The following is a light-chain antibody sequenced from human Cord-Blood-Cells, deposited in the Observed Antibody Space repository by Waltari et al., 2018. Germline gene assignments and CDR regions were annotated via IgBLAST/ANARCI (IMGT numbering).Light chain of an antibody. Sequence: QSALTQPPSASGSPGQSVTISCTGTSSDAGGYNYVSWDQQPPGKAPKLMIYEVSKRPSGVPDRFSGSKSGNTAPLTVSGLQAEDEADYYCSSYAGSNNWVFGGGTKLTVL. J-gene: IGLJ3*02. CDR1: SSDAGGYNY. CDR2: EVS. CDR3: SSYAGSNNWV. V-gene: IGLV2-8*01.